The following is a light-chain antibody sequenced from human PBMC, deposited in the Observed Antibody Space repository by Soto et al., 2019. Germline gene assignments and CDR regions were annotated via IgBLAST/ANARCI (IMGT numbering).Light chain of an antibody. V-gene: IGKV3-20*01. CDR1: QCVSSCY. CDR2: GAS. Sequence: EIVLTQSPGTLSLSPRERATLTCRNSQCVSSCYLAWYQQKLCQAPRLLIYGASSRATGILDRFSGSGSGTDFTLTFSRLEPEDFAVYYCQQYGSRTWTFGQGTKVDIK. J-gene: IGKJ1*01. CDR3: QQYGSRTWT.